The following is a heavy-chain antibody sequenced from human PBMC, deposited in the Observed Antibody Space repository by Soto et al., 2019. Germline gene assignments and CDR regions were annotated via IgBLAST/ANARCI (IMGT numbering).Heavy chain of an antibody. CDR3: ARSSAVTTIDH. D-gene: IGHD4-17*01. CDR2: ISYDGSNE. V-gene: IGHV3-30*04. J-gene: IGHJ4*02. CDR1: GFTFSNYA. Sequence: HPGGSLRLSCGASGFTFSNYAMHWVRQAPGKGLEWVAVISYDGSNEYYADSVKGRFTISRDNSKNTLFLQVNSLRAEDTAVYYCARSSAVTTIDHWGQGTLVTVSS.